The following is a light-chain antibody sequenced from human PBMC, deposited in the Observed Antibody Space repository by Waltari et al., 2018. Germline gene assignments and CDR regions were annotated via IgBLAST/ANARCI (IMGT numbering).Light chain of an antibody. V-gene: IGKV1-39*01. CDR2: SAS. Sequence: DIQMTQSPSSLSASVGDRVIITCRASQTISTYLNWYRQKPGKAPDLLIYSASTLQSVVPSRFSGSGSGTEFTLTISTLQPEDFATYYCQQSYITPRTFGPGTKVDLK. CDR1: QTISTY. J-gene: IGKJ3*01. CDR3: QQSYITPRT.